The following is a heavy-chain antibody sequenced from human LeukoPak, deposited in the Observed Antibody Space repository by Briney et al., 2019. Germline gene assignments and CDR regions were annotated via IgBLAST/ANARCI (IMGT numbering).Heavy chain of an antibody. V-gene: IGHV3-9*03. CDR2: ISWNRGSI. Sequence: GGSLRLSCAASGFTFDDYAMHWVRQAPGKGLEWVSGISWNRGSIGYGDSVKGRFTISRDNAKNSLYLQMNSLRAEDMALYYCVKVSNDNWFDPWGQGTLVTVSS. J-gene: IGHJ5*02. CDR1: GFTFDDYA. CDR3: VKVSNDNWFDP.